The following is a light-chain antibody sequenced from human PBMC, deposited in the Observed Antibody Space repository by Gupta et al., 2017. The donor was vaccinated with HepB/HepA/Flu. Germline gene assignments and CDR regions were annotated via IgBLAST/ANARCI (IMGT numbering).Light chain of an antibody. CDR1: QSVNSY. J-gene: IGKJ5*01. CDR2: DAS. Sequence: EVILTQSPATLSLSPGERATLSCRASQSVNSYLAWYQQKPGQAPRLLIYDASNRATGIPARFSGSGSGTDFTLTISSLEPEDFAVYYCQQRNNWPPITFGQGTRLEIK. V-gene: IGKV3-11*01. CDR3: QQRNNWPPIT.